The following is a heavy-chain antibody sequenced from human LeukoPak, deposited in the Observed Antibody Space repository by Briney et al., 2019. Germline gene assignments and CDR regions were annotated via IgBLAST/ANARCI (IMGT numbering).Heavy chain of an antibody. CDR2: IRYDGSNK. J-gene: IGHJ4*02. CDR3: AKEFYDSSGFDY. D-gene: IGHD3-22*01. V-gene: IGHV3-30*02. Sequence: GGSLRLSCAASGFTFSSYGMHWVRQAPGKGLEWVAFIRYDGSNKYYADSVKGRFTISRDNSKNTLYLQMNSLRAEDTAVYYCAKEFYDSSGFDYWGQGTLVTVSS. CDR1: GFTFSSYG.